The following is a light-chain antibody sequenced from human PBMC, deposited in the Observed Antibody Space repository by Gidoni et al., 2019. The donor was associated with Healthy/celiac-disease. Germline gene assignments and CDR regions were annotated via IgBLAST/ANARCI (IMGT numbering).Light chain of an antibody. V-gene: IGKV1-27*01. CDR1: QGISNY. Sequence: DIQMTQSPSSLSESVGDRVTITCRASQGISNYLAWYQQKPGKVPKLLIYAASTLQSGVPSRFSGSGSGTDFTLTISSLQPEDVATYYCQKYNSASSITFGQGTRLEIK. CDR2: AAS. CDR3: QKYNSASSIT. J-gene: IGKJ5*01.